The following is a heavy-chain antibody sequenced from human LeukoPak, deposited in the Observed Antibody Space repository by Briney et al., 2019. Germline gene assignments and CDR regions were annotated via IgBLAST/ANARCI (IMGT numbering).Heavy chain of an antibody. CDR2: IKQDGSEE. D-gene: IGHD2-15*01. V-gene: IGHV3-7*03. J-gene: IGHJ4*02. CDR1: GLIFSSYW. Sequence: GGSLRLSCAASGLIFSSYWMSWARQAPGKGLEWVANIKQDGSEEYYVDSVKGRFTISRDNAKNSLYLQMNSLRAEDTAVYYCAGHRRYCSGGSCYSGYYFDSWGPGTLVTVSS. CDR3: AGHRRYCSGGSCYSGYYFDS.